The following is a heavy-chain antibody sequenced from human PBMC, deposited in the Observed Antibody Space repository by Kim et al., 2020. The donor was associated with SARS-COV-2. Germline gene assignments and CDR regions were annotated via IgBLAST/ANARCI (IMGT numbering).Heavy chain of an antibody. CDR3: AGLWFRELFPGYYYMDV. V-gene: IGHV1-69*13. CDR1: GGSFSSYA. Sequence: SVKVSCKASGGSFSSYAISWVRQAPGQGLEWMGGIIPIFGTANYAQKFQGRVTITADESTSTAYMELSSLRSEDTAVYYCAGLWFRELFPGYYYMDVWG. D-gene: IGHD3-10*01. J-gene: IGHJ6*03. CDR2: IIPIFGTA.